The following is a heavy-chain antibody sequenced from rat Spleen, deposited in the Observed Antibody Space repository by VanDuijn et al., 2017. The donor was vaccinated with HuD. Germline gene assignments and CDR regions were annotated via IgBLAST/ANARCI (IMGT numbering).Heavy chain of an antibody. CDR1: GFIFNNYD. CDR2: ISPSGGAT. Sequence: EVQLVESGGDLVQPGRSLKLSCAASGFIFNNYDMAWVRQAPTESLEWVASISPSGGATYYRDSVKGRFTVSRDNAKSTLNLQMDSLRSEDTATYYCATVGPDWEFGYWGQGTLVTVSS. D-gene: IGHD5-1*01. V-gene: IGHV5-25*01. CDR3: ATVGPDWEFGY. J-gene: IGHJ3*01.